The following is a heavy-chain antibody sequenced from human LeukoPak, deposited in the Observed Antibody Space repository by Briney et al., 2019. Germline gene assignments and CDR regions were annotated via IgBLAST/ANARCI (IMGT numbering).Heavy chain of an antibody. D-gene: IGHD4-17*01. CDR3: AKDLLYGDYPSSGMDV. V-gene: IGHV3-30*18. CDR1: GFTFSSYG. J-gene: IGHJ6*02. CDR2: ISYDGSNK. Sequence: GRSLRLSCAASGFTFSSYGMHWVRQAPGKGLEWVAVISYDGSNKYYADSVKGRFTISRDNSKNTLYLQMNSLRAKDTAVYYCAKDLLYGDYPSSGMDVWGQGTTVTVSS.